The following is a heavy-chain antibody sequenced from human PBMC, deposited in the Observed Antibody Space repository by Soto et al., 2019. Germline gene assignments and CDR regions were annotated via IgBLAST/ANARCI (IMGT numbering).Heavy chain of an antibody. V-gene: IGHV3-23*01. D-gene: IGHD2-2*02. Sequence: EVQLLESGGVLVQPGGSLRLSCAASGFTFTYYAMNWVRRAPGKGLEWVSAISGSGNSSYYADSVKGRFTISRDNSKTTLYLQINRLRAEDTAVYYCARGEFCTGTSCYTTGRHDSRGQGTLVTVSS. CDR2: ISGSGNSS. J-gene: IGHJ4*02. CDR1: GFTFTYYA. CDR3: ARGEFCTGTSCYTTGRHDS.